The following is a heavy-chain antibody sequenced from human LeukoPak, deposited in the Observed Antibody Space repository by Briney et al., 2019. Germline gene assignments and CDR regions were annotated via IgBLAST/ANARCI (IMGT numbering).Heavy chain of an antibody. CDR1: GGSFSDYY. J-gene: IGHJ3*02. Sequence: SETLSLTCAVYGGSFSDYYWSWIRQPPGKGLEWIGYIYYSGSTYYNPSLKSRVTISVDTSKNQFSLKLSSVTAADTAVYYCARDNDHYLFIWGQGTMVTVSS. CDR2: IYYSGST. D-gene: IGHD1-1*01. CDR3: ARDNDHYLFI. V-gene: IGHV4-30-4*01.